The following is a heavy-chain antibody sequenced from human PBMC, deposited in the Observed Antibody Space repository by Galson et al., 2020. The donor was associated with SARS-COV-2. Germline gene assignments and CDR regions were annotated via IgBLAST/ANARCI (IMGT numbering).Heavy chain of an antibody. V-gene: IGHV1-69*13. CDR1: GGTFSSYA. CDR3: ARAPGRLGATGQWSRTDEYYYYGMDV. Sequence: SVKVSCKASGGTFSSYAISWVRQAPGQGLEWMGGIIPIFGTANYAQKFQGRVTITADESTSTAYMELSSLRSEDTAVYYCARAPGRLGATGQWSRTDEYYYYGMDVWGQGTTVTVSS. CDR2: IIPIFGTA. J-gene: IGHJ6*02. D-gene: IGHD1-26*01.